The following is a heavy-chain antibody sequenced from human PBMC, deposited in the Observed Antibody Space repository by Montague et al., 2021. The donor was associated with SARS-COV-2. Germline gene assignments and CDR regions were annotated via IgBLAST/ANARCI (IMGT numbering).Heavy chain of an antibody. V-gene: IGHV2-70*01. CDR3: ARIPEYSSGGGPDWYFDL. Sequence: PALVTPTQTLTLTCTFSGFSFSTSGLCVSWIRQPPGKALEWPALTDCDDDTYYSTSLKTRLTISENTSKHQVVLTLTNMDPVDTGTYYCARIPEYSSGGGPDWYFDLWGRGTLVTVSS. D-gene: IGHD6-19*01. J-gene: IGHJ2*01. CDR2: TDCDDDT. CDR1: GFSFSTSGLC.